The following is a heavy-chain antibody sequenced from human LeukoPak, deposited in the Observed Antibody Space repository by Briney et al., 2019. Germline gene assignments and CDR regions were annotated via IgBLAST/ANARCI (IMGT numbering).Heavy chain of an antibody. V-gene: IGHV1-2*02. CDR1: GYTFTGYY. D-gene: IGHD2-21*02. CDR2: INPNSGGT. Sequence: ASVKVSCKASGYTFTGYYMHWVRQAPGQGLEWMGWINPNSGGTNYAQKLQGRVTMTTDTSTSTAYMELRSLRSDDTAVYYCARVEGDRIYYYYMDVWGKGTTVTVSS. J-gene: IGHJ6*03. CDR3: ARVEGDRIYYYYMDV.